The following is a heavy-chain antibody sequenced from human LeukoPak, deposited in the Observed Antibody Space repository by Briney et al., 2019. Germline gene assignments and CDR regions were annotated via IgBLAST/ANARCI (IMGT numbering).Heavy chain of an antibody. CDR2: IYSGGST. Sequence: GGSLRLSCAASGFTVSSNYMSWVRQAPGKGLEWVSVIYSGGSTYYADSVKGRFTISRDNSKNTLYLQMNSLRAEGKAVYYCARASQVAGTYDAFDIWGQGTMVTVSS. CDR1: GFTVSSNY. D-gene: IGHD6-19*01. CDR3: ARASQVAGTYDAFDI. J-gene: IGHJ3*02. V-gene: IGHV3-53*01.